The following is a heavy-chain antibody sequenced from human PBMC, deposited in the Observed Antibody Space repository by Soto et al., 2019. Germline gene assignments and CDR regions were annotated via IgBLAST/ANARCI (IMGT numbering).Heavy chain of an antibody. CDR1: GYTFTNND. CDR3: ARMESFGSLNWLDP. Sequence: GASVKVSCKASGYTFTNNDVSWVRQATGQGLEWMGWMNPGSGDTGYAQKFQGRVTMTRDISIATAYMELNSLTSEDTAIYYCARMESFGSLNWLDPWGQGTLVTVS. V-gene: IGHV1-8*01. J-gene: IGHJ5*02. CDR2: MNPGSGDT. D-gene: IGHD5-18*01.